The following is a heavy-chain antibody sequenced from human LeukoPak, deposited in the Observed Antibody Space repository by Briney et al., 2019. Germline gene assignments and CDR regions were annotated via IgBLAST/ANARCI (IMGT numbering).Heavy chain of an antibody. CDR1: GYTFTSYY. CDR3: ARDHWDSSGYYCDY. D-gene: IGHD3-22*01. V-gene: IGHV1-46*01. CDR2: INPSGDST. J-gene: IGHJ4*02. Sequence: SVKVSCKASGYTFTSYYIHWVRQAPGQGLEWMGMINPSGDSTRYSQKFQGTVTMTRDTSTSTVYMELSSLRSDDTAVYYCARDHWDSSGYYCDYWGQGTLVTVSS.